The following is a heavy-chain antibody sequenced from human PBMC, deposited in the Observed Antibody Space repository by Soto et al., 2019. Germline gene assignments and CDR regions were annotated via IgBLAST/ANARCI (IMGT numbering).Heavy chain of an antibody. CDR2: TYPGDSDT. D-gene: IGHD3-16*01. CDR1: GHSFANYW. Sequence: GASLKISCQGSGHSFANYWIAWVRQMPGKGQEWVGVTYPGDSDTRYIPSSRGQVIISADKSISHVYLQWSSMEASETAIYYCARGGGDRGWLDPWGQGSLVTVS. J-gene: IGHJ5*02. V-gene: IGHV5-51*01. CDR3: ARGGGDRGWLDP.